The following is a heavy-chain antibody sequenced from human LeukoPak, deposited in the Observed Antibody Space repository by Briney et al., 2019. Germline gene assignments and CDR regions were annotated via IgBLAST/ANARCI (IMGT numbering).Heavy chain of an antibody. D-gene: IGHD3-22*01. CDR2: IKPKSDGETT. J-gene: IGHJ4*02. CDR1: GFTFSNAY. CDR3: ATPLDYYDSSGYHQGGD. Sequence: SGGSLRLSCAASGFTFSNAYMNWVRQAPGKGLEWVGRIKPKSDGETTEYAAPVKDRFSISRDDSKSMMYLQMNSLKTEDTAVYYCATPLDYYDSSGYHQGGDWGQGTLVTVSS. V-gene: IGHV3-15*07.